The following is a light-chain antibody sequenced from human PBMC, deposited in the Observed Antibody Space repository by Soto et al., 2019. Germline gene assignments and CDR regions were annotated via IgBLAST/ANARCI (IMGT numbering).Light chain of an antibody. CDR2: GAS. Sequence: VLTQSPGTLSLSPGQRATLSCRASQNIRSNYVAWYQQKPGQAPRLLIYGASSRATGIPDRFSGSGSGTDFTLTISRLEPEDFAVYYCQQYGSSPRTFGQGTKVDIK. CDR1: QNIRSNY. V-gene: IGKV3-20*01. CDR3: QQYGSSPRT. J-gene: IGKJ1*01.